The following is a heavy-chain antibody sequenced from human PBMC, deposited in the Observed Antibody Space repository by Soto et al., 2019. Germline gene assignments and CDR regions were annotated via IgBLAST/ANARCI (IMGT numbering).Heavy chain of an antibody. CDR3: AGEESTVDWFDH. CDR2: INPKSGGT. V-gene: IGHV1-2*02. Sequence: QVHLVQSGAEVKKPGASVQVSCKASGYTFTDYFIHWVRQAPGQGLEWMGWINPKSGGTMYAQRFQGRVTMTRDTSISTAYMELNRLRSDDTAVYYCAGEESTVDWFDHWGQGPLVTVSS. CDR1: GYTFTDYF. J-gene: IGHJ5*02. D-gene: IGHD2-21*01.